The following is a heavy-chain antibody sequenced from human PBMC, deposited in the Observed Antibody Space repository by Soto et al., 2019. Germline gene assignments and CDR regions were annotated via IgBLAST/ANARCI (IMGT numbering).Heavy chain of an antibody. J-gene: IGHJ5*02. CDR2: IIPIFGTA. Sequence: QVQLVQSGAEVKKPGSSVKVSCKASGGTFSSYAISWVRQAPGQGLEWMGGIIPIFGTANYAQKFQGRVTITADESTSTAYMELSSLRSEDTAVYYCARDVTIFGVAKNNWCDPWGQGTLVTVSS. CDR3: ARDVTIFGVAKNNWCDP. D-gene: IGHD3-3*01. CDR1: GGTFSSYA. V-gene: IGHV1-69*01.